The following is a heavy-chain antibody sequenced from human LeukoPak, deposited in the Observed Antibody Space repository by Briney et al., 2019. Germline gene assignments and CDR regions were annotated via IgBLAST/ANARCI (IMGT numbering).Heavy chain of an antibody. D-gene: IGHD1-26*01. V-gene: IGHV3-23*01. J-gene: IGHJ4*02. CDR2: ISGSGGST. CDR1: GFTFSSYA. CDR3: AKGRPSRGYTGYSGSYYDY. Sequence: QSGGSLRLSCAASGFTFSSYAMSWVRQAPGKGLEWVSAISGSGGSTYYADSVKGRFTISRDNSKNTLYLQMNSLRAEDTAVYYCAKGRPSRGYTGYSGSYYDYWDQGTLVTVSS.